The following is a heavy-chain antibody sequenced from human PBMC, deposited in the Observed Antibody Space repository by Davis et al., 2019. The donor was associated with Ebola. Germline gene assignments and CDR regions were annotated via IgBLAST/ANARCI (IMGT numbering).Heavy chain of an antibody. CDR1: GYTFNMYA. J-gene: IGHJ5*02. V-gene: IGHV1-18*01. Sequence: AASVKVSCKASGYTFNMYAITWVRQAPGQGLEWMGWISPYNGKTQYAQNLRDRVTLTTDSSTNTAYMEVKSLRSDDTAVYYCARDTLPDPLSWFDPWGQGTLVTVSS. CDR2: ISPYNGKT. CDR3: ARDTLPDPLSWFDP.